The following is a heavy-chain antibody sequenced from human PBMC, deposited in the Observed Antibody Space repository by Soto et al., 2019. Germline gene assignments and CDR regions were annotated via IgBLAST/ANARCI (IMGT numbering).Heavy chain of an antibody. CDR2: IYYSEST. D-gene: IGHD6-19*01. J-gene: IGHJ5*02. CDR3: ARDRGLGSGWYGWFDP. CDR1: GGSISSGDYY. Sequence: SETLSLTCTVSGGSISSGDYYWSWIRQPPGKGLEWIGYIYYSESTNYNPSLKSRVTISVDTSKNQFSLKLSSVTAADTAVYYCARDRGLGSGWYGWFDPWGQGTLVTVS. V-gene: IGHV4-61*08.